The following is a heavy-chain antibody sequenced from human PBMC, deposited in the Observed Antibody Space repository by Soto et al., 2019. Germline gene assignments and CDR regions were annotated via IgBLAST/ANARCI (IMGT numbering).Heavy chain of an antibody. J-gene: IGHJ4*02. D-gene: IGHD6-19*01. CDR1: GGSISSYY. V-gene: IGHV4-59*01. Sequence: SETLSLTCTVSGGSISSYYWSWIRQPPGKGLEWIGYIYYSGSTNYNPSLKSRVTISVDTSKNQFSLKLSSVTAADTAVYYCARDRIVSGXYLGIDYWGQGTLVTVSS. CDR3: ARDRIVSGXYLGIDY. CDR2: IYYSGST.